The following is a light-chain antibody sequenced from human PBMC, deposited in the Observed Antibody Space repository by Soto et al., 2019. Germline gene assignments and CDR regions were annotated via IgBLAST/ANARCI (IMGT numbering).Light chain of an antibody. J-gene: IGKJ3*01. V-gene: IGKV1-12*01. CDR1: QDIQKW. Sequence: DIQMTQSPSFVSASVGDTINITCRASQDIQKWLAWYQQKPGKAPKVLIYAASNLESGVSSRFSGSGSGPEFSLTISSLQNDEFATYVCPQASSFPYTFGPGTKVDIK. CDR3: PQASSFPYT. CDR2: AAS.